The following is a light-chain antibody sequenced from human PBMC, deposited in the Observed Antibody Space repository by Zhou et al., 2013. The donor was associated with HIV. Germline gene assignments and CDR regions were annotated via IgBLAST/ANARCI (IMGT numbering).Light chain of an antibody. CDR1: QSVSNNF. J-gene: IGKJ4*01. CDR2: GAS. V-gene: IGKV3-20*01. Sequence: EIVLTQSPGTLSLSPGERATLSCRASQSVSNNFLAWYQQKPGQAPRLLISGASSRAAGIPDRFSGSGSGTDFTLTISRLEPEDFAVYYCQQRASWPLTFGGGTKVEIK. CDR3: QQRASWPLT.